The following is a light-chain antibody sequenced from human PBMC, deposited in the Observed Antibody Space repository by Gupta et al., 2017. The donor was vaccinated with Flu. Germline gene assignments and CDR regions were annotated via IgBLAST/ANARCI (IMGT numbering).Light chain of an antibody. V-gene: IGKV1-5*03. CDR3: QQENSYPIT. Sequence: DIQMTQSPSTLSASVGDRVTITCRASQSISSWLAWYQQKPGKAPKLLIYKASSLESGVPSRFSGSGSGTEFTLTIISRQPDDFATYYCQQENSYPITFGGGTKVEIK. CDR2: KAS. CDR1: QSISSW. J-gene: IGKJ4*01.